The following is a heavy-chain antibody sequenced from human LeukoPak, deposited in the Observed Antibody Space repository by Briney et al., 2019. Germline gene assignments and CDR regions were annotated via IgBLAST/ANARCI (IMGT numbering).Heavy chain of an antibody. V-gene: IGHV4-31*03. CDR2: IYYSGST. D-gene: IGHD6-6*01. CDR1: GGSISSGGYY. J-gene: IGHJ4*02. CDR3: ARYSSSPADFDY. Sequence: SETLSLTCTVSGGSISSGGYYWSWIRQHPGKGLEWIGYIYYSGSTYYNPSLKSRVTISVDTSKNHFSLKLTSVTAADTAVYYCARYSSSPADFDYWGQGTLVTVSS.